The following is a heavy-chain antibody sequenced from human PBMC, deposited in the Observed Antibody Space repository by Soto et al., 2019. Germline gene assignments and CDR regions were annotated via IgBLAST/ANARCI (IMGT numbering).Heavy chain of an antibody. CDR1: GYTFTSYS. CDR3: ARDPLHCSGGSCYPA. J-gene: IGHJ1*01. Sequence: VSLKVSSTASGYTFTSYSVHWVRQARGQRLEWMGLINAGNGNTKYSQKFKGRVTITRDTSASTAYMELSSLRSEDTAVYYCARDPLHCSGGSCYPAWGQGTLVTVSS. D-gene: IGHD2-15*01. CDR2: INAGNGNT. V-gene: IGHV1-3*01.